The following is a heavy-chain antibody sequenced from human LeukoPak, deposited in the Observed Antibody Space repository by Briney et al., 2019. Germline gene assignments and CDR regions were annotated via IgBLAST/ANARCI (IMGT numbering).Heavy chain of an antibody. CDR2: ISGSGGST. Sequence: PGGSLRLSCAASGFTFSSYAMSWVRQAPGKGLEWVSAISGSGGSTYYADSVKGRFTISRDNSKNTLYLQMNSLGAEDTAVYYCAKIAIDIVVVPAATDYWGQGTLVTVSS. CDR1: GFTFSSYA. V-gene: IGHV3-23*01. D-gene: IGHD2-2*01. CDR3: AKIAIDIVVVPAATDY. J-gene: IGHJ4*02.